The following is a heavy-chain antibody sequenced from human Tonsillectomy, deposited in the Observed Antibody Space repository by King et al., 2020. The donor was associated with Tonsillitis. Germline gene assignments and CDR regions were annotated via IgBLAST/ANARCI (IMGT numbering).Heavy chain of an antibody. CDR3: ARLIGSYGDY. J-gene: IGHJ4*02. Sequence: QLVQSGAEVKKPGESLRMSRKGTGYSFTNYWITWGSQMPGKGLEWMGRIDPSDTYTKYRPSFQGHVTMSGDKSISIAYLQWSSLKASDTAMYYCARLIGSYGDYWGQGTLVTVSS. CDR2: IDPSDTYT. D-gene: IGHD1-26*01. CDR1: GYSFTNYW. V-gene: IGHV5-10-1*03.